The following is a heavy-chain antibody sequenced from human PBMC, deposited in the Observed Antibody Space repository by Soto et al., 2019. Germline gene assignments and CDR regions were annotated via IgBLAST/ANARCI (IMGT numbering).Heavy chain of an antibody. CDR2: IHPDGGHT. CDR1: GYTFTNYY. V-gene: IGHV1-46*01. J-gene: IGHJ4*02. CDR3: ARGDNDY. Sequence: ASVKVSCKASGYTFTNYYVQWVRQAPGQGLEWMGVIHPDGGHTTYSQKFQDRVTMTRDTFTSTIYMELSSLRPEDTAVYYCARGDNDYWGQGTLVTVSS.